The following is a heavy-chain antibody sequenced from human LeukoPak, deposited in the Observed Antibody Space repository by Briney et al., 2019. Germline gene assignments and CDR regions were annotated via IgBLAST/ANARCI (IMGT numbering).Heavy chain of an antibody. CDR2: MFHSGST. D-gene: IGHD5-12*01. J-gene: IGHJ4*02. CDR1: GYSISSGYY. V-gene: IGHV4-38-2*02. Sequence: SQTLSLTCTVSGYSISSGYYWGWIRQPPGKGLEWIGSMFHSGSTYYNPSLKSRVTISVDTSKNHFSLKLNSVTAADTAVYYCARSLSRGYSGFRVSPFDYWGQGTRVTVSS. CDR3: ARSLSRGYSGFRVSPFDY.